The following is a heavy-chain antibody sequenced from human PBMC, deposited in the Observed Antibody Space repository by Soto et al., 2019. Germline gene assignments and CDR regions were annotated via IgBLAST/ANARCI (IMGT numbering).Heavy chain of an antibody. Sequence: SVKVSCKASGGTFSRYSITWVRQAPGHGLEWIGRIIPIFGIASYAQKFQGRGTITADESTSTAYMELSSLRSDDTAVYYCAREDRDRETGLVPATIDGMDVWGQGTTVTVSS. J-gene: IGHJ6*02. D-gene: IGHD2-2*01. CDR3: AREDRDRETGLVPATIDGMDV. CDR2: IIPIFGIA. CDR1: GGTFSRYS. V-gene: IGHV1-69*13.